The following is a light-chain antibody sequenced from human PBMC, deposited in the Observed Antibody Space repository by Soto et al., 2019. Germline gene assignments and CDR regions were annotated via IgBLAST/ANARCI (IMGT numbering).Light chain of an antibody. Sequence: QSVLTQPASVSGSPGQSITISCTGTSGDIGGYNSVSWYQQHPGKAPKLLISEVTNRPSGVSNRFSGSKSGNTASLTISGLQAEDEADYYCSSYTTNITPVVFGGGTKLTVL. V-gene: IGLV2-14*01. J-gene: IGLJ2*01. CDR2: EVT. CDR3: SSYTTNITPVV. CDR1: SGDIGGYNS.